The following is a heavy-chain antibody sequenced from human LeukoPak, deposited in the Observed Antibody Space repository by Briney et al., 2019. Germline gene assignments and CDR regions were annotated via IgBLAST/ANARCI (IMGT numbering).Heavy chain of an antibody. CDR1: GFTFSSYA. V-gene: IGHV3-23*01. Sequence: GGSLRLSCAASGFTFSSYAMTWVRQAPRKGLEWVSCISGIGGSTFYADSVKGRFTISRDNSKNTLYLQMNSLRAENTAIYYCAKEREAYCSGGSCYGSDKLFPADYWGQGTLVTVSS. J-gene: IGHJ4*02. CDR2: ISGIGGST. D-gene: IGHD2-15*01. CDR3: AKEREAYCSGGSCYGSDKLFPADY.